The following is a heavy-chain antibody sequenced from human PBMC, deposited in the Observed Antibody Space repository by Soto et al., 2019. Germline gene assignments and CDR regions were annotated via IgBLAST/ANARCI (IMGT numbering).Heavy chain of an antibody. D-gene: IGHD1-26*01. CDR1: GSPITTSF. CDR3: ARPSGSYLYYFDY. CDR2: VSYFGTT. V-gene: IGHV4-59*08. J-gene: IGHJ4*02. Sequence: PSQPLSRTSNNSGSPITTSFWSWIRQPPGKGLECIGYVSYFGTTNYNPSLQSRLTISLDTSKTHFSLKLSSVTAADTAVYYCARPSGSYLYYFDYWGQG.